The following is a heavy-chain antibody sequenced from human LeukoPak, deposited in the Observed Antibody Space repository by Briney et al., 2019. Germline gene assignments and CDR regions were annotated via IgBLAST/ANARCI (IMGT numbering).Heavy chain of an antibody. CDR2: IIHIFGTA. Sequence: EASVKVSCKASGGTFSSYAISAVRQAPGQGLEWMGGIIHIFGTAIYAQKFQGRVTITTDESTSTAYMELSSLRSEDTAVYYCARDPNWNSRSQYDYWGQGTLVTVS. V-gene: IGHV1-69*05. CDR3: ARDPNWNSRSQYDY. CDR1: GGTFSSYA. J-gene: IGHJ4*02. D-gene: IGHD1-1*01.